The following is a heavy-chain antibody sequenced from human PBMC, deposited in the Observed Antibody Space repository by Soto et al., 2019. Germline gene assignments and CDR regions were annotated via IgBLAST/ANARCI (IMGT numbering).Heavy chain of an antibody. J-gene: IGHJ6*02. V-gene: IGHV4-59*01. Sequence: NPSETLSLTCTVSGDSINNYYWTWIRQPPGKGPEWIGYIYDSGSTSYNPSLKSRLTISVDTSKNQFSLKLKSVTAADTAVYYCARGTKYYYQGMDVWGQGTTVTVSS. CDR1: GDSINNYY. CDR2: IYDSGST. CDR3: ARGTKYYYQGMDV.